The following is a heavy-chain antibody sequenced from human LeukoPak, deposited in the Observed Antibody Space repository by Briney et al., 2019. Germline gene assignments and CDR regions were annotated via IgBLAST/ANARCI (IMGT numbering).Heavy chain of an antibody. Sequence: SETLSLTCTVSGGSISNYYWSWIRQPPGKGLEWIGYMYYSGSTNYNPSLKSRVSISVDTSKNQFSLKLSSVTAADTAVYYCARAPHSSGWYFLSSRTVDPWGQGTLVTVSS. CDR1: GGSISNYY. J-gene: IGHJ5*02. CDR3: ARAPHSSGWYFLSSRTVDP. D-gene: IGHD6-19*01. CDR2: MYYSGST. V-gene: IGHV4-59*01.